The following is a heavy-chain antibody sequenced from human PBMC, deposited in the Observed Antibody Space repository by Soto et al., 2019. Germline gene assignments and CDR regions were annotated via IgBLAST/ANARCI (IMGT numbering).Heavy chain of an antibody. V-gene: IGHV2-5*02. CDR3: AHTELGTKLDY. D-gene: IGHD7-27*01. Sequence: QITLKESGPTLVKPTQPLTLTCTFSGFSLRTSGVGVGWIRQPPGKALEWLALIYWDDDKRYSPSLKSRLTITKDTSKNQVVLTMTNMDPVDTATYYCAHTELGTKLDYWGQGTLVTVSS. CDR1: GFSLRTSGVG. J-gene: IGHJ4*02. CDR2: IYWDDDK.